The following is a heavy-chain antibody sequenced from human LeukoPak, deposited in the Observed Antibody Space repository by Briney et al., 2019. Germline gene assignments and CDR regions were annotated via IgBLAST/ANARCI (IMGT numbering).Heavy chain of an antibody. J-gene: IGHJ4*02. Sequence: SVKVTCKASGGTFSSYAISWVRQAPGQGLEWMGGIIPIFGTANYAQKFQGRVTMTEDTSTDTAYMELSSLRSEDTAVYYCATIPTVGLDCWGQGTLVTVSS. D-gene: IGHD4-23*01. CDR3: ATIPTVGLDC. V-gene: IGHV1-69*06. CDR1: GGTFSSYA. CDR2: IIPIFGTA.